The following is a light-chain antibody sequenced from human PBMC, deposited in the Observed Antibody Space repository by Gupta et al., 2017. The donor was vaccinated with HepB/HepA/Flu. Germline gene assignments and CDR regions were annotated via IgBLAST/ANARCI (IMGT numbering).Light chain of an antibody. CDR2: AAS. V-gene: IGKV1-17*01. Sequence: DIQMTQSPSSLSASVGDRVTITCRASQGIRNDVGWYQQKPGKAPKRLIYAASSLQSGVPSRFSGSGFGTEFTLTISSLQPEDFATYYCLQHNSYPLTFGGGTTVAIK. CDR1: QGIRND. J-gene: IGKJ4*01. CDR3: LQHNSYPLT.